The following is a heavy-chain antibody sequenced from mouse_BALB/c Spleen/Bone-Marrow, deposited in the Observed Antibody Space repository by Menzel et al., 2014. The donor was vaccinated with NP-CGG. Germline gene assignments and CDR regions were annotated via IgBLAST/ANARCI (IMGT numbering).Heavy chain of an antibody. J-gene: IGHJ4*01. Sequence: WVATIISVGIYTYYPDSVKGRFTISRDNAKNTLYLQMSSLKSEDTAMYYCTRDLYDGYSYYAMDYWGQGTSVIVSS. D-gene: IGHD2-3*01. V-gene: IGHV5-6-4*01. CDR3: TRDLYDGYSYYAMDY. CDR2: IISVGIYT.